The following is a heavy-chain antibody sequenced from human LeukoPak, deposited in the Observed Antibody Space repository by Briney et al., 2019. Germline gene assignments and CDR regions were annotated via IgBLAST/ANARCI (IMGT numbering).Heavy chain of an antibody. D-gene: IGHD5-12*01. Sequence: ASVKVSCKASGYTFTSYDINWVRQATGQGLEWMGWISAYNGNTNYAQKLQGRVTMTTDTSTSTAYMELRSLRSDDTAVYYCARLSYGGYGYDYWGQGTLVTVSS. CDR3: ARLSYGGYGYDY. V-gene: IGHV1-18*01. CDR2: ISAYNGNT. J-gene: IGHJ4*02. CDR1: GYTFTSYD.